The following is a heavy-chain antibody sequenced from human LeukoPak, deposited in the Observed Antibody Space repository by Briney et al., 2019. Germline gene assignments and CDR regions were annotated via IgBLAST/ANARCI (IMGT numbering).Heavy chain of an antibody. V-gene: IGHV3-30-3*01. CDR1: GFTFSSYA. CDR2: ISYDGSNK. Sequence: PGRSLRLSCAASGFTFSSYAMHWVSQAPGKGLEWVAVISYDGSNKYYADSVKGRFTISRDNSKNTLYLQMNSLRAEDTAVYYCARDMQFEPASDFDYWGQGTLVTVSS. D-gene: IGHD1-14*01. CDR3: ARDMQFEPASDFDY. J-gene: IGHJ4*02.